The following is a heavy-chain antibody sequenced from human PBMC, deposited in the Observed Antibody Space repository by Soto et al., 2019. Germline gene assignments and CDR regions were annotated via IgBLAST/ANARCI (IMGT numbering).Heavy chain of an antibody. CDR1: GFTFSSYS. CDR3: ARDGGVGYFDY. Sequence: EVQLVESGGGLVKPGGSLRLSCAASGFTFSSYSMNWVRQAPGKGLEWVSSISSSSSYIYYADSVKGRFTISRDNAQNSLYRQMTSLRAEDTAVYYCARDGGVGYFDYWGQGTLVTVSS. J-gene: IGHJ4*02. D-gene: IGHD3-16*01. V-gene: IGHV3-21*01. CDR2: ISSSSSYI.